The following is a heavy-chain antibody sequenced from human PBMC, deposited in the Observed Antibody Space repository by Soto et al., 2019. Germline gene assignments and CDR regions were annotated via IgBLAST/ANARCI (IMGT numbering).Heavy chain of an antibody. D-gene: IGHD3-10*01. Sequence: QITLKESGPTLVNPTQTLTLTCTFSGFSLSTSGVGVGWIRQPPGKALEWLALIYWDDGNRYSPSLKSRLTITQETTKYQVILTMSSMDPVDTAANHCTHRRLTYYYASDNYEGYNYFDPSGRGSLVAVSS. CDR2: IYWDDGN. CDR1: GFSLSTSGVG. J-gene: IGHJ5*02. V-gene: IGHV2-5*02. CDR3: THRRLTYYYASDNYEGYNYFDP.